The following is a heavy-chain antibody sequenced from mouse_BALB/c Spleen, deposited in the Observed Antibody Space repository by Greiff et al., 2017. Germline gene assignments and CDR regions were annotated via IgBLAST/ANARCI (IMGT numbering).Heavy chain of an antibody. Sequence: EVKLQESGPELGKPGASVKISCKASGYSFTGYNMYWVKQSHRKSLEWIGYIDPYNGGTSYNQKSKGKATLTVDKSSSTAYMHLNSLTSEDSAIYYCARSGRYALDYWGQGTTLTVSS. D-gene: IGHD2-14*01. V-gene: IGHV1S135*01. CDR2: IDPYNGGT. CDR1: GYSFTGYN. CDR3: ARSGRYALDY. J-gene: IGHJ2*01.